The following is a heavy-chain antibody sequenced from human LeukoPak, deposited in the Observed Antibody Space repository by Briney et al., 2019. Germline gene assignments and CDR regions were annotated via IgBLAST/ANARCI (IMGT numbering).Heavy chain of an antibody. CDR3: TTVTMVRDYDY. Sequence: GGSLRLSCAASGFTFSSYEMNWVRQAPGEGLEWVGRIKKKGDGGTTDYAAPVKGRFTISRDDSKNMLYLEMNNLKIEDTAVYYCTTVTMVRDYDYWGQGTLVTVSS. CDR1: GFTFSSYE. D-gene: IGHD3-10*01. J-gene: IGHJ4*02. V-gene: IGHV3-15*01. CDR2: IKKKGDGGTT.